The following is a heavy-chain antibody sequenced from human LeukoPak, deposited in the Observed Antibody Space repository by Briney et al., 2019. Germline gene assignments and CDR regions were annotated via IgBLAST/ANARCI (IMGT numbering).Heavy chain of an antibody. CDR3: ARGYYYGSGSYRGAFDI. D-gene: IGHD3-10*01. V-gene: IGHV1-2*04. Sequence: PNSGGTNYAQKFQGWVTMTRDTFISTAYMELSRLRSDDTAVYYCARGYYYGSGSYRGAFDIWGQGTMVTVSS. J-gene: IGHJ3*02. CDR2: PNSGGT.